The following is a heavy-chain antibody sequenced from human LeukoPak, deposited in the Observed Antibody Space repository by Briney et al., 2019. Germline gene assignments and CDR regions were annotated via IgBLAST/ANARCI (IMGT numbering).Heavy chain of an antibody. CDR2: IYTSGST. V-gene: IGHV4-4*07. J-gene: IGHJ3*02. D-gene: IGHD3-22*01. Sequence: SETLSLTCAVSGGSISSSNWWSWVRQPAGKGLECIGRIYTSGSTNYNPSLKSRVTMSVDTSKNHFSLRLSSVTAADTAVYYCARGPYYDSSKISAFDIWGQGTMVTVSS. CDR1: GGSISSSNW. CDR3: ARGPYYDSSKISAFDI.